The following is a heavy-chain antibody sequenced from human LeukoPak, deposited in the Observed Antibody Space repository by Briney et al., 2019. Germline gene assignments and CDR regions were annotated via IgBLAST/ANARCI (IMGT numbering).Heavy chain of an antibody. V-gene: IGHV3-30-3*01. J-gene: IGHJ4*02. CDR2: TSSDETHK. CDR3: ARERLSGSYYDY. Sequence: GGSLRLSCAPSGFIFSYYAMHWVRQAPGKGLEWVAVTSSDETHKYYAGSVEGRFTISRDNSKNALYLQMNNLGVEDTAVYYCARERLSGSYYDYWGQGALVAV. CDR1: GFIFSYYA. D-gene: IGHD1-26*01.